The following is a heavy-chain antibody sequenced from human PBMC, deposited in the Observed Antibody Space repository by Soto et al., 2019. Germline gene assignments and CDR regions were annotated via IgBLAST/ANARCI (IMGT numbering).Heavy chain of an antibody. J-gene: IGHJ3*02. CDR3: ARGLATLPVFAFDI. CDR2: IYWSGDE. CDR1: GFSLSTSGVG. D-gene: IGHD6-6*01. V-gene: IGHV2-5*01. Sequence: QGTLKESGPTLVKPTQTLTLTCSFSGFSLSTSGVGVGWIRQSPGKALEWLALIYWSGDEHYRPSLKSRLTIIKHTSKNHVVLFMTDIDPVDPATYCCARGLATLPVFAFDIWGQGTVVTVSS.